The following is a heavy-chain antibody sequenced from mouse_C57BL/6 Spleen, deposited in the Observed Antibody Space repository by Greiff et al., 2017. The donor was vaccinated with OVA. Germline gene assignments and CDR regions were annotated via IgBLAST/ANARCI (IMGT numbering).Heavy chain of an antibody. Sequence: EVKLMESGGDLVKPGGSLKLSCAASGFTFSSYGMSWVRQTPDKRLERVATISSGGSYTYYPDSVKGRFTISRDNAKNTLYLQMSSLKSEDTAMYYCARQDEGAAMDYWGQGTSVTVSS. CDR2: ISSGGSYT. CDR3: ARQDEGAAMDY. CDR1: GFTFSSYG. V-gene: IGHV5-6*01. J-gene: IGHJ4*01.